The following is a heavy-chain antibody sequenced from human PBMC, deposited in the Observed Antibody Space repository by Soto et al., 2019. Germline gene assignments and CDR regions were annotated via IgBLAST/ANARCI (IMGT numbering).Heavy chain of an antibody. Sequence: QVQLVESGGGVVQPGRSLRLSCAASEFRFSDYALHWVRQAPGKGLEWVALISYDGSSQYFADFVKGRFAISRDNSKNTLFLEMNGLRLEDTAIYYCARQAMAARKVHYNVLDVWGQGTTVIVSS. CDR1: EFRFSDYA. V-gene: IGHV3-30*09. J-gene: IGHJ6*02. CDR3: ARQAMAARKVHYNVLDV. CDR2: ISYDGSSQ. D-gene: IGHD6-6*01.